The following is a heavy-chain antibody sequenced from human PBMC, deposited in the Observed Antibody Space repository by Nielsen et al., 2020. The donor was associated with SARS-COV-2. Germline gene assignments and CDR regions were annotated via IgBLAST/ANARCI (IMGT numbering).Heavy chain of an antibody. V-gene: IGHV3-21*01. CDR1: GFTFSSYS. CDR3: ARVHDYDFWSIYYYGMDV. Sequence: GESLKISCAASGFTFSSYSMNWVRQAPGKGLEWVSSISSSSSYIYHADSVKGRFTISRDNAKNSLYLQMNSLRAEDTAVYYCARVHDYDFWSIYYYGMDVWGQGTTVTVSS. CDR2: ISSSSSYI. J-gene: IGHJ6*02. D-gene: IGHD3-3*01.